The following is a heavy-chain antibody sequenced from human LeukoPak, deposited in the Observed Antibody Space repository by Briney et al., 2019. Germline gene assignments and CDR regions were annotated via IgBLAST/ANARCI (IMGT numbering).Heavy chain of an antibody. V-gene: IGHV3-74*01. CDR3: ARAYYYDSSGYSHDAFDI. CDR2: INRDGSST. Sequence: GGSLRLSCAASGFTFSSYWMHWVRQAPGKGLVWVSRINRDGSSTSYADSVKGRFTISGDNAKNTLYLQMNSLRAEDTAVYYCARAYYYDSSGYSHDAFDIWGQGTMVTVSS. D-gene: IGHD3-22*01. CDR1: GFTFSSYW. J-gene: IGHJ3*02.